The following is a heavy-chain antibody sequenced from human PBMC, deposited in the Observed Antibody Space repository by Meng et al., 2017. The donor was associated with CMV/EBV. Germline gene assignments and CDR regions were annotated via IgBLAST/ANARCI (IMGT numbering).Heavy chain of an antibody. CDR2: ISGSGGST. D-gene: IGHD6-25*01. V-gene: IGHV3-23*01. J-gene: IGHJ4*02. Sequence: GESLKISCAASGFSFSSYDMSWARQAPGKGLEWVSTISGSGGSTYYADSLKGPFTISRDNSKNTLYLQMNRLTDEDTALYYCDGSDFWGQGTLVTAPQ. CDR1: GFSFSSYD. CDR3: DGSDF.